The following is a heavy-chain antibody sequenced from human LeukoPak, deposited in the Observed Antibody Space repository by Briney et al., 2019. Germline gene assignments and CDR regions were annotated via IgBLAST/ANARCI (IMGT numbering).Heavy chain of an antibody. J-gene: IGHJ4*02. CDR1: GFTFDDYA. D-gene: IGHD2-21*02. CDR3: AKVDYCGGDCLFFDY. CDR2: FSWNSGSI. V-gene: IGHV3-9*01. Sequence: GGSLRLSCAASGFTFDDYAMHWVRQAPGKGLEWVSGFSWNSGSIGYADSVKGRFTISRDNAKNSLYLQMNSLRAEDTALYYCAKVDYCGGDCLFFDYWGQGTLVTVSS.